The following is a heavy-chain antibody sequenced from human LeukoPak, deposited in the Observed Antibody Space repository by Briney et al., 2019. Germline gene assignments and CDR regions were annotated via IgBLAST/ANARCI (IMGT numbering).Heavy chain of an antibody. Sequence: GGSLRLSCAASGFTFSSYEMNWVRQAPGKGLEWVSYISSSGSTIYYADSVKGRFTISRDNGKKSLYLHMNSLRAEDTAVYYCARAGSRYDFWSGYYTHYYYYYMDVWGKGTTVTDSS. V-gene: IGHV3-48*03. CDR3: ARAGSRYDFWSGYYTHYYYYYMDV. D-gene: IGHD3-3*01. CDR1: GFTFSSYE. CDR2: ISSSGSTI. J-gene: IGHJ6*03.